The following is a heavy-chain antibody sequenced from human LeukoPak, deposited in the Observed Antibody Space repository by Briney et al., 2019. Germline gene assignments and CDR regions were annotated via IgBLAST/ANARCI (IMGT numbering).Heavy chain of an antibody. CDR2: ISYDGSNK. J-gene: IGHJ4*02. V-gene: IGHV3-30*04. CDR3: ATGSVGVVIIPFDY. CDR1: GFTFSSYA. D-gene: IGHD3-3*01. Sequence: PGGSLRLSCAASGFTFSSYAMHWVRQAPGKGLEWVAVISYDGSNKYYADSVKGRFTISRDNSKDTLYLQMNSLRAEDTAVCYCATGSVGVVIIPFDYWGQGTLVTVSS.